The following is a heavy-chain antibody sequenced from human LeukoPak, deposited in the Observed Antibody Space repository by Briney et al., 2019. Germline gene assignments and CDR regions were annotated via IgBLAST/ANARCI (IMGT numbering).Heavy chain of an antibody. J-gene: IGHJ4*02. D-gene: IGHD1-1*01. Sequence: GSLRLSCTASGFTFGDYSMSWVRQAPGKGLEWLGFIRGKTYGGTTEYAASVNGRFTISRDDSKSIAYLQMNSLKTEDTAVYYCTRGTYSFDYWGQGTLVTVSS. V-gene: IGHV3-49*04. CDR1: GFTFGDYS. CDR2: IRGKTYGGTT. CDR3: TRGTYSFDY.